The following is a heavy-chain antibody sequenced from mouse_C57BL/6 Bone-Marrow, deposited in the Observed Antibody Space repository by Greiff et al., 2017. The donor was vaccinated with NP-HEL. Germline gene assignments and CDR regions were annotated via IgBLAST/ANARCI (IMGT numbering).Heavy chain of an antibody. CDR3: ARPPLYYGSSLDD. CDR2: LDPANGNT. Sequence: EVQLQQSVAELVRPGASVKLSCTASGFTIKNTYMHWVKQRPEQGLEWIGRLDPANGNTKYAPKVQGKGTITADTSSNPAYLQLSSRTSEDTAIYYCARPPLYYGSSLDDWGQGTTLTVSS. V-gene: IGHV14-3*01. CDR1: GFTIKNTY. J-gene: IGHJ2*01. D-gene: IGHD1-1*01.